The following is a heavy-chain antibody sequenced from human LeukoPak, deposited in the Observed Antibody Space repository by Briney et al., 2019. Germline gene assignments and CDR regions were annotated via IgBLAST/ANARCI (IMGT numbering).Heavy chain of an antibody. CDR1: GFTVSSNY. CDR3: ARDLRYSGAFDI. Sequence: GGSLRLSCAASGFTVSSNYMSWVRQAPGKGLEWVSVIYSGGSTYYADSVKGRFTTSRDNSKNTLYLQMNSLRAEDTAVYYCARDLRYSGAFDIWGQGTMVTVSS. D-gene: IGHD4-17*01. V-gene: IGHV3-66*02. J-gene: IGHJ3*02. CDR2: IYSGGST.